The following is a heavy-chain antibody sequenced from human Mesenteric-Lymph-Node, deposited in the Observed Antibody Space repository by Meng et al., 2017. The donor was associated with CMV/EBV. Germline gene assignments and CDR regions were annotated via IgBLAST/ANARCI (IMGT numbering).Heavy chain of an antibody. J-gene: IGHJ4*02. CDR1: GFTFSSYG. D-gene: IGHD2-15*01. CDR2: IRYDGSNK. V-gene: IGHV3-30*02. Sequence: GESLKISCAASGFTFSSYGMHWVRQAPGKGLEWVAFIRYDGSNKYYADSVKGRFTISRDNAKNALYLQMDSLRAEDTAVYYCARDAFPYSSDTWGQGTLVTVSS. CDR3: ARDAFPYSSDT.